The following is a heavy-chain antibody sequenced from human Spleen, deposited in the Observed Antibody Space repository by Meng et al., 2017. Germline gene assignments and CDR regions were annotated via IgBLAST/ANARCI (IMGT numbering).Heavy chain of an antibody. CDR1: GVSFSDSD. CDR2: IGDRRKSYAA. Sequence: GESLKISCAVSGVSFSDSDIHWVRQASGKGLGWVGRIGDRRKSYAAAYAAPVKGRFTISSDDSRNTAYLQMNSLKTEDSAVYYCTIYIRGHIWGQGTMVTVSS. J-gene: IGHJ3*02. CDR3: TIYIRGHI. D-gene: IGHD2-15*01. V-gene: IGHV3-73*01.